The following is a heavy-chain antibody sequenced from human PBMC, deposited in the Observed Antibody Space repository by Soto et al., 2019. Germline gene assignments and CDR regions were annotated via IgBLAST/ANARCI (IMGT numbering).Heavy chain of an antibody. J-gene: IGHJ6*02. CDR1: GGNFRRYA. CDR3: VFGDCTSSSCSYYFYGLDV. D-gene: IGHD2-2*01. Sequence: QLQLVQSGAEVKKPGSSVKGSCKASGGNFRRYAISWVRQAPGQGPEGMGGILPIFGSPSHAQKFRDRVTITADESTSTAYLELTSLTSEETAIYYCVFGDCTSSSCSYYFYGLDVWGQGTTVTVSS. V-gene: IGHV1-69*01. CDR2: ILPIFGSP.